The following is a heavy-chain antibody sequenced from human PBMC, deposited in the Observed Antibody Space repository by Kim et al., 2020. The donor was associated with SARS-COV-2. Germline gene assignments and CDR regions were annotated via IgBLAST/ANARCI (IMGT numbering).Heavy chain of an antibody. CDR2: IYYSGST. CDR3: VRAPTGIAPPGFDY. CDR1: GGSISSGGYY. D-gene: IGHD6-13*01. V-gene: IGHV4-31*03. Sequence: SETLSLTCTVSGGSISSGGYYWSWIRQHPGKGLEWIGYIYYSGSTYYNPSLKSRVTISVDTSKNQFSLKLSSVTAADTAVYYCVRAPTGIAPPGFDYWGQGTLVTVSS. J-gene: IGHJ4*02.